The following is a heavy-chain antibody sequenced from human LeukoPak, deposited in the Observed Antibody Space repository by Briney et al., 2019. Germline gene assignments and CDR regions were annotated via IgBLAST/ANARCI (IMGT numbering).Heavy chain of an antibody. Sequence: ASVTVSCKASGYSFISFYIHWVRLAPGQGLEWMGVINPSGGSTAYAQQFQGRVTMTRDTSTSTVYMELSSLRSKDTAVYYCARHSLIGTTPFDYWGQGTPVTVSS. CDR1: GYSFISFY. CDR3: ARHSLIGTTPFDY. J-gene: IGHJ4*02. V-gene: IGHV1-46*01. CDR2: INPSGGST. D-gene: IGHD1-20*01.